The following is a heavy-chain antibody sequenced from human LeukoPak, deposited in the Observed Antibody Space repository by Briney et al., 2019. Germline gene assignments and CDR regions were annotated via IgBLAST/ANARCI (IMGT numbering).Heavy chain of an antibody. J-gene: IGHJ4*02. CDR3: ATDPRGRFLEADY. CDR1: GYTFTGYY. Sequence: ASVKVSCKASGYTFTGYYMHWVRQAPGKGLEWMGGFDPEDGETIYAQKFQGRVTMTEDTSTDTAYMELSSLRSEDTAVYYCATDPRGRFLEADYWGQGTLVTVSS. D-gene: IGHD3-3*01. V-gene: IGHV1-24*01. CDR2: FDPEDGET.